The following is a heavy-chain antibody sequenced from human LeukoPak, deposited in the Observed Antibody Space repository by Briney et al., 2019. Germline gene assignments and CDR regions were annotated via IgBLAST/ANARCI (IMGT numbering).Heavy chain of an antibody. CDR1: GFTFSSYA. CDR3: ARDGLGGYLFDY. V-gene: IGHV3-30*04. Sequence: PGRSLRLSCAASGFTFSSYAMHWVRQVPGKGLEWVAVISYDGSNKYYADSVKGRFTISRDNSKNTLYLQMNSLRAEDTAVYYCARDGLGGYLFDYWGQGTLVTVSS. D-gene: IGHD3-16*02. J-gene: IGHJ4*02. CDR2: ISYDGSNK.